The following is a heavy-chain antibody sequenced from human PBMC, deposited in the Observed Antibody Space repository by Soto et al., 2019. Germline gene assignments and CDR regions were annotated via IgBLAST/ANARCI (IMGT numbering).Heavy chain of an antibody. CDR2: INPNSGDT. D-gene: IGHD6-19*01. Sequence: GASVEVSCKASGYIFTGYYIHWVRQAPGQGLEWMGWINPNSGDTNYTQKFQGWVTMTRDTSISTAYMELSRLRSDDTAVYYCATSRISIAVAGETEYYFDYWGQGTPVTVSS. CDR3: ATSRISIAVAGETEYYFDY. J-gene: IGHJ4*02. V-gene: IGHV1-2*04. CDR1: GYIFTGYY.